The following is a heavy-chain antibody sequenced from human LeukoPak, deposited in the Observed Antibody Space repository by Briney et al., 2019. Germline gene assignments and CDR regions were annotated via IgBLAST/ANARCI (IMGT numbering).Heavy chain of an antibody. CDR1: GFTVSGDS. J-gene: IGHJ4*02. V-gene: IGHV3-23*01. CDR2: ISGGGAST. D-gene: IGHD6-13*01. CDR3: AKVRGGYTSSWQVDS. Sequence: GGSLRLSCAASGFTVSGDSMSWVRQAPGKGLEWVSGISGGGASTYYADSVKGRFTISRDNSKSTLYLQMNSLRAEDTAVYYCAKVRGGYTSSWQVDSWGQGTLVTVSS.